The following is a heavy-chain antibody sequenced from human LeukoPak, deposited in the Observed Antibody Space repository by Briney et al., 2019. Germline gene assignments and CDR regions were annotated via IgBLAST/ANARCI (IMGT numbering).Heavy chain of an antibody. J-gene: IGHJ4*02. CDR2: ISSDGNSK. V-gene: IGHV3-30*09. D-gene: IGHD5-12*01. CDR3: VSPTADYPFLYYFDS. Sequence: GGSLRLSCAASGFTFSNYAMSWVRQAPGKGLEWVAVISSDGNSKNFALSVKGRFAISRDNSKNTLFLQMNNLRSEDTALYYCVSPTADYPFLYYFDSWGQGTLVTVSS. CDR1: GFTFSNYA.